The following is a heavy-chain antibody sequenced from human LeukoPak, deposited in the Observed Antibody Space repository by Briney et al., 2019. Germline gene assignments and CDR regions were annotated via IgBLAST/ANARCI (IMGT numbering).Heavy chain of an antibody. Sequence: GGSLRLSCAASGSTFDDYGMSWVRQAPGKGLEWVSGINWNGGSTGYADSVKGRFTISRDNAKNSLYLQMNSLRAEDTALYYFGRDGGGYSSSYYYYYYYMDVWGKGTTVTVSS. V-gene: IGHV3-20*04. D-gene: IGHD6-6*01. CDR1: GSTFDDYG. CDR2: INWNGGST. J-gene: IGHJ6*03. CDR3: GRDGGGYSSSYYYYYYYMDV.